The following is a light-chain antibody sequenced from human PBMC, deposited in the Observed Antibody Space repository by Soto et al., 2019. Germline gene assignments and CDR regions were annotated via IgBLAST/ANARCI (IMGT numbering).Light chain of an antibody. Sequence: QSVLTQPPSASGTPGQRVTISCSGSSSNIGSNTVNWYQQLPGTAPKLLIYSNNQRPSGVPDRFSGSKSGTSASLAISGLRSEDEADYYCAAWDDSLNYVFGTGTKLTVL. CDR3: AAWDDSLNYV. CDR1: SSNIGSNT. V-gene: IGLV1-44*01. J-gene: IGLJ1*01. CDR2: SNN.